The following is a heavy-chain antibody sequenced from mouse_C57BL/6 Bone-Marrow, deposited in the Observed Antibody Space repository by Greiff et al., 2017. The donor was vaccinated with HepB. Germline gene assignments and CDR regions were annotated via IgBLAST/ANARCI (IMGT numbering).Heavy chain of an antibody. V-gene: IGHV7-4*01. CDR1: GFTFTDYY. J-gene: IGHJ4*01. CDR3: VKAVPLYFAMDY. Sequence: EVQVVESGGGLVQPGASLRLSCAASGFTFTDYYMCCFRQPPGKAPEWLTLIRNNANGYTTEYTASVKGRFTISRDNSQNILYLQMNTLRSEDSATYYCVKAVPLYFAMDYWGQGTSVTVSS. CDR2: IRNNANGYTT.